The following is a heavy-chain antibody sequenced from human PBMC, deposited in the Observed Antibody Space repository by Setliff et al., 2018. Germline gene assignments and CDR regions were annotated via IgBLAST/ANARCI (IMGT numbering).Heavy chain of an antibody. CDR2: IHYSGTT. D-gene: IGHD1-1*01. CDR3: AKGGGRYHSDS. Sequence: PSETLSLTCTVSGGSSSSHYWSWIRQPPGKGLEWIGYIHYSGTTNYNPSLKSRVTLSLDTAKNQFSLELRAVTAADTALYYCAKGGGRYHSDSWGQGILVTVSS. CDR1: GGSSSSHY. J-gene: IGHJ4*02. V-gene: IGHV4-59*11.